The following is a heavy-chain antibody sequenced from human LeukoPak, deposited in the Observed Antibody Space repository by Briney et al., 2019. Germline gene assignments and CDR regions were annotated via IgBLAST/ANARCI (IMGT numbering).Heavy chain of an antibody. J-gene: IGHJ4*02. CDR3: ARMLVYNSGGEAFDC. D-gene: IGHD3-10*01. V-gene: IGHV3-30*04. Sequence: PGGSPRLSCAASGLTFSSYSMHWVRQAPGKGLQWVAVISYDKITTYYAGSVKGRFTISRDNAKNSLYLQMNSLRAEDTAVYYCARMLVYNSGGEAFDCWGQGTLVTVSS. CDR2: ISYDKITT. CDR1: GLTFSSYS.